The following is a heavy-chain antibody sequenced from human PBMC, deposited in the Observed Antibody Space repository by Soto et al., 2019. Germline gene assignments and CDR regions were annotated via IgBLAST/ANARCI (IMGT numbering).Heavy chain of an antibody. J-gene: IGHJ4*02. CDR3: ARRTRYYDSSGYYGNY. CDR2: ISGSGGST. V-gene: IGHV3-23*01. Sequence: PGGSLRLSCAASGFTFSSYAMSWVRQAPGKGLEWVSAISGSGGSTYYADSVKGRFTISRDNSKNTLYLQMNSLRAEDTAVYYCARRTRYYDSSGYYGNYWGQGTLVTVSS. CDR1: GFTFSSYA. D-gene: IGHD3-22*01.